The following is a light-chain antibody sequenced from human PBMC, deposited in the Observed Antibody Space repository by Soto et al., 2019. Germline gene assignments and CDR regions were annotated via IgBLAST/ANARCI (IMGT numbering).Light chain of an antibody. CDR3: QQYGNAPWT. CDR1: QSVTSTY. V-gene: IGKV3-20*01. Sequence: EIVLTQSPGTLSLSPGERATLSCRASQSVTSTYLGWYQQKPGQAPRLLIYGASIRATGIPDRFSGSGSGTDFTLTISRLEPEDFAVYYCQQYGNAPWTFGQGTKVDIK. J-gene: IGKJ1*01. CDR2: GAS.